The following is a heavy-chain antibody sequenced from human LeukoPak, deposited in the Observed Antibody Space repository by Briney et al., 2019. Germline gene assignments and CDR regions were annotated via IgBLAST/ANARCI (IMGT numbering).Heavy chain of an antibody. CDR2: IRNRAHGGTT. D-gene: IGHD3-9*01. Sequence: GSLPLSCTASGFTFVDYGMRWVRQAPGKGLEWVGFIRNRAHGGTTEYAASVKGRFTTSRDDSKGIAYLQMNSLETEDAAVYYCARNILGSGRYYLDYWGQGALVTVSS. CDR3: ARNILGSGRYYLDY. V-gene: IGHV3-49*04. J-gene: IGHJ4*02. CDR1: GFTFVDYG.